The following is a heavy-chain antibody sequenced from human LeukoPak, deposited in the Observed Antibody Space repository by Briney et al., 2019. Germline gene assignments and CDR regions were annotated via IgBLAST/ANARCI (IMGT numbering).Heavy chain of an antibody. CDR3: AKTFTRSGLTYDAFDI. J-gene: IGHJ3*02. CDR2: ISYDGSNK. Sequence: GGSLRLSCAASGFTFSSYGMHWVRQAPGKGLEWVVVISYDGSNKYYADSAKGRFTISRDNSKNTLYLQMNSLRAEDTAVYYCAKTFTRSGLTYDAFDIWGQGTMVTVSS. V-gene: IGHV3-30*18. CDR1: GFTFSSYG. D-gene: IGHD3-3*01.